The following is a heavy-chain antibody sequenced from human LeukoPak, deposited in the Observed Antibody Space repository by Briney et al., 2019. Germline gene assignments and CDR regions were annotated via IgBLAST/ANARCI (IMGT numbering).Heavy chain of an antibody. CDR3: ARAPYGDNGYTAEVADY. Sequence: LAGGSLRLSCAASGFTFSSYDMHWVRQATGKGLEWVSAIGTAGDTYYPGSVKGRFTISRENAKNSLYLQMNSLRAGDTAVYYCARAPYGDNGYTAEVADYWGQGTLVTVSS. D-gene: IGHD3-16*01. V-gene: IGHV3-13*01. CDR1: GFTFSSYD. CDR2: IGTAGDT. J-gene: IGHJ4*02.